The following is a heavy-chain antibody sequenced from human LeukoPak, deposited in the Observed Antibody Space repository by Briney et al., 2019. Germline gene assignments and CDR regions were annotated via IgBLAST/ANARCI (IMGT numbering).Heavy chain of an antibody. J-gene: IGHJ4*02. D-gene: IGHD5-24*01. CDR3: ARLAGDGHNYFDS. CDR2: IYPGDSDT. V-gene: IGHV5-51*01. Sequence: GESLKISCKSSGYSFTNYWIGWVRQMPGKGLEWMGIIYPGDSDTRYSPSFRGQVTFSADKSITTAYLQWSSLKASDTAMYYCARLAGDGHNYFDSWGQGTLVTVPS. CDR1: GYSFTNYW.